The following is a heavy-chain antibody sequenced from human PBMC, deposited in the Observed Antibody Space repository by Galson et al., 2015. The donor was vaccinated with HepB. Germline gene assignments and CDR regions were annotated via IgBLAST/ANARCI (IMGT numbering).Heavy chain of an antibody. Sequence: SLRLSCAVSGVTFSTYWMHWVRQAPGKGLVWVSRINSDGSRTDYADSVKGRFTISRDNAKNTLYLQINSLRAEDTAVSYCVRGSPTHGDHVGYWGQGTLVTVPS. CDR2: INSDGSRT. J-gene: IGHJ4*02. D-gene: IGHD4-17*01. CDR3: VRGSPTHGDHVGY. CDR1: GVTFSTYW. V-gene: IGHV3-74*01.